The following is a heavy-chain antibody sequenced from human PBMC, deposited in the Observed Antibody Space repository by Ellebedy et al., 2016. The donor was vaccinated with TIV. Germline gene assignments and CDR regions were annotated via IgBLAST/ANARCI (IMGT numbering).Heavy chain of an antibody. V-gene: IGHV1-8*01. Sequence: ASVKVSCKASGYTFTSHDICWMRQATGQGLECMGWMNPNSDNTGYAQKFQGRVTMTRNTSISTAYMELSSLRSDDTAVYYCARDGGVTVAGLYYYGLDVWGQGTTVTVSS. CDR3: ARDGGVTVAGLYYYGLDV. CDR2: MNPNSDNT. CDR1: GYTFTSHD. D-gene: IGHD6-19*01. J-gene: IGHJ6*02.